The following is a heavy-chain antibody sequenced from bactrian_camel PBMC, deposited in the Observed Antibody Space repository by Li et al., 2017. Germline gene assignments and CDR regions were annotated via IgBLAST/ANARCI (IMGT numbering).Heavy chain of an antibody. J-gene: IGHJ6*01. CDR3: AAEALARGRPYVTVKATYTCTFGY. V-gene: IGHV3S53*01. CDR2: IDSDGST. CDR1: GHSRGSNC. D-gene: IGHD2*01. Sequence: HVQLVESGGGSVQAGGSLRLSCVVSGHSRGSNCVGWYRLPPGRAPAEREGIAAIDSDGSTSYADSVKGRFTISADNEKNILYLEMNSLKPEDTAMYYCAAEALARGRPYVTVKATYTCTFGYWDQGTQVTVS.